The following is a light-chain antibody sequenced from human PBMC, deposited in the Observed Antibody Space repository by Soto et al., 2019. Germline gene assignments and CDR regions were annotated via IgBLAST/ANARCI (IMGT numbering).Light chain of an antibody. J-gene: IGKJ1*01. CDR3: QQYNSYWWT. V-gene: IGKV1-5*01. CDR2: DAS. Sequence: DIQMTQSPSTLSASVGDRVTITCRASQSISSWLAWYQQKPGKAPTLLIYDASSLESGVPSRFSGSRSGTEFTLTISSLQPDDFATYYCQQYNSYWWTFGQGTK. CDR1: QSISSW.